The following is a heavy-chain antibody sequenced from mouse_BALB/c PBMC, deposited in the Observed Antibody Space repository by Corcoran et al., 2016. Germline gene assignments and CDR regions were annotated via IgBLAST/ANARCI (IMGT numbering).Heavy chain of an antibody. Sequence: EVQLQQSGPELVKPGASVKISCKASGYSFTGYYMHWVKQSHVKSLEWIGRINPYNGATSYNQNFKDKASLTVDKSSSTAYMELHSLTSEDSAVYYCATNLYDDLNGGYYYAMDYWGQGTSVTVSS. CDR2: INPYNGAT. D-gene: IGHD2-3*01. V-gene: IGHV1-26*01. CDR1: GYSFTGYY. J-gene: IGHJ4*01. CDR3: ATNLYDDLNGGYYYAMDY.